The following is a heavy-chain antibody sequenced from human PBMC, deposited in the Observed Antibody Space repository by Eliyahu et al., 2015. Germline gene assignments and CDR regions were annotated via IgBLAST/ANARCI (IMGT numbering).Heavy chain of an antibody. CDR3: ARGRGYCSSTSCYLLGWMDV. J-gene: IGHJ6*02. V-gene: IGHV4-59*01. D-gene: IGHD2-2*01. CDR2: IYYSGST. Sequence: QVQLQESGPGLVKPSETLSLTCTVSGGSISSYYWSWXRXPPGKGLEWIGYIYYSGSTXYNPSLKSRVTISVDTSKNQFSLKLSSVTAADTAVYYCARGRGYCSSTSCYLLGWMDVWGQGTTVTVSS. CDR1: GGSISSYY.